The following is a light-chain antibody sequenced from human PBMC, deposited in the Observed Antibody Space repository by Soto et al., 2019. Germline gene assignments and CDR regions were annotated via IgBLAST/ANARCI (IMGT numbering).Light chain of an antibody. CDR1: KLGDKY. J-gene: IGLJ1*01. CDR2: QDS. V-gene: IGLV3-1*01. Sequence: SYELTQPPSVSVSPGQTASITCSGDKLGDKYACWYQQKPGQSPVLVIYQDSKRPSGIPERFSGSNSGNTATLTISGTQAMDEADYYCQAWDSSTHYVFGTGTKLHRP. CDR3: QAWDSSTHYV.